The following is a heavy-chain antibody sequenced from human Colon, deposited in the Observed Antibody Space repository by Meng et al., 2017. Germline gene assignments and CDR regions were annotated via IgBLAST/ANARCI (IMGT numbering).Heavy chain of an antibody. Sequence: QLQESGPGLVKPSETLSLTCNVSGVSIRSSSYYWGWIRQAPGKGLEWIGSIYASGSAPNNPSLKSRVTISVDTSKNQFSLSLTSVTAADTAVYYCARAVAGDTFDYWGQGNLVTVSS. CDR2: IYASGSA. J-gene: IGHJ4*02. CDR1: GVSIRSSSYY. V-gene: IGHV4-39*01. CDR3: ARAVAGDTFDY. D-gene: IGHD6-19*01.